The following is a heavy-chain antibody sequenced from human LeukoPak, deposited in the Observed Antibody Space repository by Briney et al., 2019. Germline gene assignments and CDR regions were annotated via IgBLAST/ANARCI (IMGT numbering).Heavy chain of an antibody. Sequence: SETLSLTCTVSGVSIDSSRFYWGWIRQPPGKGLEWIGNIFHNGDTYHNPSLRSRVTMSKDTSKNQFSLKLTSVTAADTAIYYCARDSRYDSNGYRHVFWYFDLWGRGTLVAVSS. CDR1: GVSIDSSRFY. CDR2: IFHNGDT. V-gene: IGHV4-39*07. CDR3: ARDSRYDSNGYRHVFWYFDL. J-gene: IGHJ2*01. D-gene: IGHD3-22*01.